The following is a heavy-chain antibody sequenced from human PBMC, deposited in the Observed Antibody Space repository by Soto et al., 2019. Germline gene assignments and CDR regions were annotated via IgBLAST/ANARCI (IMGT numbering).Heavy chain of an antibody. Sequence: PGGSLRLSCAASGCTFDDYAMHWVRQAPGKGLEWVSGISWNSGSIGYADSVKGRFTISRDNAKNSLYLQMNSLRAEDTALYYCAKDSGSSWYHDAFDIWGQGTMVTVSS. V-gene: IGHV3-9*01. CDR2: ISWNSGSI. J-gene: IGHJ3*02. CDR1: GCTFDDYA. CDR3: AKDSGSSWYHDAFDI. D-gene: IGHD6-13*01.